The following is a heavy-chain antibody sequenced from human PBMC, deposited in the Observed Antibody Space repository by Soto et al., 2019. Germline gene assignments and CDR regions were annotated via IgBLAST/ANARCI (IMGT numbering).Heavy chain of an antibody. V-gene: IGHV5-10-1*01. D-gene: IGHD1-1*01. Sequence: GESLKISCKGSGYRFTNSWITWVRQMPGKGLEWMGRIDPSDSYTNYSPSFQGHVTISVDKSISTAYLQWSSLKASDTAIYYCARLGYGYYFDYWGQGTLVTGSS. CDR2: IDPSDSYT. CDR3: ARLGYGYYFDY. CDR1: GYRFTNSW. J-gene: IGHJ4*02.